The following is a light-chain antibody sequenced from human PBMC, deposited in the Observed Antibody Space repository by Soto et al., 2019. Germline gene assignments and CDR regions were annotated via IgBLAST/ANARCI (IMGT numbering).Light chain of an antibody. V-gene: IGKV4-1*01. J-gene: IGKJ5*01. CDR1: QSVLYSSNNKNY. CDR3: QQYYSTPIT. CDR2: WAS. Sequence: DIVMIQSPDSLAVSLGERATINCKSSQSVLYSSNNKNYLAWYQQKPGQPPKLLIYWASTRESGVPDRFSSSGSGTDFTLTISTLQAEDVAVYYCQQYYSTPITFGQGTRLEIK.